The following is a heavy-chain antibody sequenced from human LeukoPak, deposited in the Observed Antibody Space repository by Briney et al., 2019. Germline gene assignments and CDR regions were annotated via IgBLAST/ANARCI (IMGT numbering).Heavy chain of an antibody. CDR2: ISSSSNYI. J-gene: IGHJ4*02. CDR1: GFTFSSYS. V-gene: IGHV3-21*04. Sequence: PGGSLRLSCAASGFTFSSYSMNWVRQAPGKGLEWVATISSSSNYIYYADSMKGRFTISRDDSKNTLSLQMNSLRVEDTAVYYCARDLAWGAFDYWGQGTLVTVSS. D-gene: IGHD7-27*01. CDR3: ARDLAWGAFDY.